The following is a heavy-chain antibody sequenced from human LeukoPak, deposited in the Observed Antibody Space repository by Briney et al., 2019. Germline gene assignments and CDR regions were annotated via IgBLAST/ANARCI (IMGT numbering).Heavy chain of an antibody. D-gene: IGHD3-10*01. V-gene: IGHV4-30-2*01. CDR2: IYHSGST. CDR1: GGSISSGGYS. J-gene: IGHJ5*02. Sequence: PSETLSLTCAVSGGSISSGGYSWSWIRQPPGKGLEWIGYIYHSGSTYYNPSLKSRVTISVDRSKNRFSLKLSSVTAADTAVYYCAREGLRGGGNNWFDPWGQGTLVTVSS. CDR3: AREGLRGGGNNWFDP.